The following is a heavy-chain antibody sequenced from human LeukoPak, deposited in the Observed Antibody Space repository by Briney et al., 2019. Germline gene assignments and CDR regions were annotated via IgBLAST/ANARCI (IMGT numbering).Heavy chain of an antibody. CDR2: INPNSGGT. CDR3: ARVSRVVVVVAAIGGGTYFDY. Sequence: ASVKVSCKASGYTFTGYYMHWVRQAPGQGLEWMGWINPNSGGTNYAQKFQGRVTMTRDTSISTAYMELSRLRSDDTAVYYCARVSRVVVVVAAIGGGTYFDYWGQGTLVTVSS. J-gene: IGHJ4*02. CDR1: GYTFTGYY. V-gene: IGHV1-2*02. D-gene: IGHD2-15*01.